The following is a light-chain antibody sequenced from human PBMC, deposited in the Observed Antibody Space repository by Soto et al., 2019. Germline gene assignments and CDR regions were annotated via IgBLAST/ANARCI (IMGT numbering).Light chain of an antibody. CDR3: QSYDSSLSGWV. CDR2: DNS. CDR1: SSNIGAGYG. V-gene: IGLV1-40*01. J-gene: IGLJ3*02. Sequence: QSVLAQPPSVSGAQGQRVTISCTGSSSNIGAGYGVHWYQQLPGTAPKLLIYDNSNRPSGVPDRFSGSKSGTSASLAITGLQAEDEADYHCQSYDSSLSGWVFGGGTNLTVL.